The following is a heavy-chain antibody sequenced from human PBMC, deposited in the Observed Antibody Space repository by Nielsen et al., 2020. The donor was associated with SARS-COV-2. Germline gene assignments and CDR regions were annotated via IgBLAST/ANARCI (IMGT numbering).Heavy chain of an antibody. CDR2: MNPNSGNT. CDR3: ARAKYSSTGLDV. CDR1: GYSFTSYD. D-gene: IGHD6-13*01. V-gene: IGHV1-8*01. J-gene: IGHJ6*02. Sequence: ASVKVSCKASGYSFTSYDMHWVRQAPGQGLEWMGWMNPNSGNTEYAQKFQGRVTMTSSTSVNTAYMELSSLTSEDTALYYCARAKYSSTGLDVWGQGTTVTVSS.